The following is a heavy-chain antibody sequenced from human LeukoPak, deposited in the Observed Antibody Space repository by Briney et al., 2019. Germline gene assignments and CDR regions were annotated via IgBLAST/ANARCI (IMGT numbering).Heavy chain of an antibody. Sequence: KPSETLSLTCAVQGASLRGSYWSWIRQPPGKGLQWIGQIDHSGGTHSTPSLKSRVTISLDTSQSQVSLKVNSVTAADTAVYFCARGGNGWYFDLWGRGTLVTVSS. V-gene: IGHV4-34*01. D-gene: IGHD1-14*01. J-gene: IGHJ2*01. CDR2: IDHSGGT. CDR3: ARGGNGWYFDL. CDR1: GASLRGSY.